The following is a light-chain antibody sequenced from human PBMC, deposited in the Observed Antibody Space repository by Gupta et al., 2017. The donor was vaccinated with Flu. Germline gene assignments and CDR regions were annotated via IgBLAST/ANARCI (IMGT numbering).Light chain of an antibody. J-gene: IGLJ3*02. CDR2: DDD. V-gene: IGLV3-21*02. CDR1: NIGGKS. CDR3: QVWDSSSGRV. Sequence: SSVLTQPPSVSVAPGPTASITCGGNNIGGKSVHWYLQKSGQAPVLVVHDDDDRPPGIPERFSGSKSGNTATLTLSRVEAGDEADYYCQVWDSSSGRVFGGGTKLTVL.